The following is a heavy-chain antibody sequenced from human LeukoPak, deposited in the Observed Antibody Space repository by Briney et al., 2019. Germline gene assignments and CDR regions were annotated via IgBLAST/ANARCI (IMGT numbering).Heavy chain of an antibody. CDR3: ARQIAGAGKAGFDY. J-gene: IGHJ4*02. CDR2: INHSGST. Sequence: SETLSLTCAVYGGSFSAYYWSWIRQPPGKGLEWIGEINHSGSTNYNPSLNSRVTMSVDTSKNQFSLKLSSVTAADTAVYYCARQIAGAGKAGFDYLGQGTLVNGSS. CDR1: GGSFSAYY. D-gene: IGHD6-19*01. V-gene: IGHV4-34*01.